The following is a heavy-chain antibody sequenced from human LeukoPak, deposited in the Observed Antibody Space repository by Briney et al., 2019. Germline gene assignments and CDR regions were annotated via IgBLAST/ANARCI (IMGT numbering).Heavy chain of an antibody. Sequence: SQTLSLTCTVSGGSISSGGYYWSWIRQPPGKGLEWIGYIYYSRSTNYNPSLKSRVTISVDTSKNQFSLKLSSVTAADTAVYYCATGLAGGAFDIWGQGTMVTVSS. CDR3: ATGLAGGAFDI. D-gene: IGHD6-13*01. J-gene: IGHJ3*02. CDR1: GGSISSGGYY. V-gene: IGHV4-61*08. CDR2: IYYSRST.